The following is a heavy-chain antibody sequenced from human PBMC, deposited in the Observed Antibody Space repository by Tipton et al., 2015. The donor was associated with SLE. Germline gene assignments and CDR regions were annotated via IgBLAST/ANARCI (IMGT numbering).Heavy chain of an antibody. CDR2: ISETGDST. CDR3: AKQFVDV. D-gene: IGHD5-24*01. Sequence: SLRLSCAASGFTFSGYEMNWVRQAPGKGLEWVSSISETGDSTHYADSVKGRFTISRDNSKSTLYLQMSSLRAEDTAVYYCAKQFVDVWGQGTMVIVSS. V-gene: IGHV3-23*01. CDR1: GFTFSGYE. J-gene: IGHJ3*01.